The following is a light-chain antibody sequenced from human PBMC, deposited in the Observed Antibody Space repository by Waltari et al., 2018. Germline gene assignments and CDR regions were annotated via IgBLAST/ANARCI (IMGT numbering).Light chain of an antibody. V-gene: IGLV2-8*01. CDR2: DVN. Sequence: QSALTQPPSASGSPGQSVTISCTGTSRDIGGSTFVSWYQQRPGNAPRFLIYDVNKRPSGVSDRFAGSKSGNTASLTVSGLQPDDEATYYCSAFAGSNNFGVFGGGTKLTVL. CDR1: SRDIGGSTF. J-gene: IGLJ3*02. CDR3: SAFAGSNNFGV.